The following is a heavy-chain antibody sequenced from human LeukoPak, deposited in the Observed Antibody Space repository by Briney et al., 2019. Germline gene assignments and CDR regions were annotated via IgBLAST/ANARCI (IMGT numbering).Heavy chain of an antibody. CDR3: ATHHSHTNWYSDL. V-gene: IGHV3-21*01. J-gene: IGHJ2*01. CDR2: ISSSSSYI. CDR1: GFTFSSYS. Sequence: GGSLRLSCAASGFTFSSYSMNWVRRAPGKGLEWVSSISSSSSYIYYADSVKGRFTISRDNAKNSLYLQMNSLRAEDTAVYYCATHHSHTNWYSDLWGRGTLVTVSS. D-gene: IGHD1-14*01.